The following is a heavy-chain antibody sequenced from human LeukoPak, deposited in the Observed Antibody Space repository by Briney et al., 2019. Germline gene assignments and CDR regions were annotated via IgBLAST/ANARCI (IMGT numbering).Heavy chain of an antibody. CDR3: AKVLTGYCSSTSCPFDS. D-gene: IGHD2-2*01. Sequence: GGYLRLSCAASGFTFSSYGMHWVRQAPGKGLEWVAYIRYHGSNKNYADSVKGRFTISRDNSKDTLFLQMSSLRAEDTAVYYCAKVLTGYCSSTSCPFDSWGQGTLVTVSS. CDR2: IRYHGSNK. V-gene: IGHV3-30*02. J-gene: IGHJ4*02. CDR1: GFTFSSYG.